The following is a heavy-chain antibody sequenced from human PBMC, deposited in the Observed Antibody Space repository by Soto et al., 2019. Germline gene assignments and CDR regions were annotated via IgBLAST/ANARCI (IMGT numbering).Heavy chain of an antibody. CDR1: CGSISSGGYY. D-gene: IGHD3-10*01. V-gene: IGHV4-31*11. CDR3: ARDARSGSYIYYYGMDV. J-gene: IGHJ6*02. Sequence: SDTLALTFAVPCGSISSGGYYWRWNRQHPGKGLEWIGYIYYSGSTYYNPSLESRVTISVDTSKNQFSLKLSSVTAADTAVYYCARDARSGSYIYYYGMDVWGQGTTVS. CDR2: IYYSGST.